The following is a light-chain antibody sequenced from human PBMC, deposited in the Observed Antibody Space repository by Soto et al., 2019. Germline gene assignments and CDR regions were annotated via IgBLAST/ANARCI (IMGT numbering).Light chain of an antibody. J-gene: IGLJ1*01. V-gene: IGLV2-14*01. CDR3: SSYTNINTRACV. Sequence: QSVLTQPASVSGSPGQSITISCTGTSGDIVSYNRVSWYQQHPGKAPKLIIYEVTDRPSGVSNRFSGSKSGNTASLTISGLQAEEEAEYYCSSYTNINTRACVFGTGTKVTVL. CDR2: EVT. CDR1: SGDIVSYNR.